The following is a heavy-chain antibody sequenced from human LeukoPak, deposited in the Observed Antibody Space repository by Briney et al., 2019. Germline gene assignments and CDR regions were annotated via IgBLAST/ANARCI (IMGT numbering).Heavy chain of an antibody. J-gene: IGHJ4*02. V-gene: IGHV3-7*03. D-gene: IGHD2-2*01. CDR2: IKQDGSEK. CDR3: ASSRYFSSTSCPYYFDY. Sequence: GGSLRLSCAASGFTFSSYWMGWGRQAPGKGLEWVANIKQDGSEKYYVDSVKGRFTISRDNAKNSLYLQMNSLRAEDTAVYYCASSRYFSSTSCPYYFDYWGQGTLVTVSS. CDR1: GFTFSSYW.